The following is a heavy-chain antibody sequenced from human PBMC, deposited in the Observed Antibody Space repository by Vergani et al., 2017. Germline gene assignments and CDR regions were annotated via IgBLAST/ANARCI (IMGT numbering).Heavy chain of an antibody. CDR1: GGSFTSGSHY. J-gene: IGHJ3*02. D-gene: IGHD3-16*01. Sequence: QVQLQESGPGLVKPSQTLSLTCTVSGGSFTSGSHYWSWLRQPAGKRLEWIGRIHTNGVIHYHPSLNSRATISVDTSRNQIYLNLTSVTATDTAIYCCARGNPYVDFDSWGQGTMITVAS. CDR3: ARGNPYVDFDS. CDR2: IHTNGVI. V-gene: IGHV4-61*02.